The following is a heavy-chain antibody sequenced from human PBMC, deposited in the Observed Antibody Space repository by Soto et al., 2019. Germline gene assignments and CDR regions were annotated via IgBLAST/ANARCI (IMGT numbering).Heavy chain of an antibody. CDR2: MNPNSGNT. D-gene: IGHD2-2*02. CDR3: ARLDQLLYDAFDI. V-gene: IGHV1-8*02. J-gene: IGHJ3*02. CDR1: GYTFTSYD. Sequence: ASVKVSCKASGYTFTSYDINWVRQATGQGLEWMGWMNPNSGNTGYAQKFQGRVTMTRNTSISTAYMELSSLRSEDTDVYYCARLDQLLYDAFDIWGQGTMVTVSS.